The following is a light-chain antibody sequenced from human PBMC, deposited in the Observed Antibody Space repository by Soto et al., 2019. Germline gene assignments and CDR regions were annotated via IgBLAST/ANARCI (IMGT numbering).Light chain of an antibody. J-gene: IGKJ1*01. V-gene: IGKV3-15*01. Sequence: EIVMTQSPATLSVSPGETATLSCRASQSVGSDLAWYQQKPGQSPRLLIYSASTRATGIPARFSGSGFGTEFSLIISSLQPEDFALYFCLRYDNWPPTFGKGTRVEI. CDR2: SAS. CDR3: LRYDNWPPT. CDR1: QSVGSD.